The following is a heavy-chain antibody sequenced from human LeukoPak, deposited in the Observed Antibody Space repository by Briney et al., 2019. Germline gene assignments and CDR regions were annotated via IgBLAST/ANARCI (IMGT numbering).Heavy chain of an antibody. Sequence: SETLSLTCAVYGVTFSGYDWSWIRQPPGKGLEWIGAISDSGSTNYNPSLKSRVTISVDTSKNQFSLKLSSVTAADTAVYYCARGPPTYYYGSGSSDFDYWGQGTLVTVSS. CDR2: ISDSGST. D-gene: IGHD3-10*01. J-gene: IGHJ4*02. V-gene: IGHV4-34*01. CDR1: GVTFSGYD. CDR3: ARGPPTYYYGSGSSDFDY.